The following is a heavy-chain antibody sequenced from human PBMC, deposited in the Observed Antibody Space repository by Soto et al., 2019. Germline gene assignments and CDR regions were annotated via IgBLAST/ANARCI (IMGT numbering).Heavy chain of an antibody. Sequence: QVWQVESGGGVVQAGRSLRLSCAASGFTFRSYAMHWVRQAPGKGLEWVAIISYDEIYIYYADSVKGRFTISRDNSKNTLYLQMNSLRTEDTAVYYCARALDFWSAYFDYWGQGSLVTVSS. J-gene: IGHJ4*02. CDR3: ARALDFWSAYFDY. V-gene: IGHV3-30-3*01. CDR1: GFTFRSYA. CDR2: ISYDEIYI. D-gene: IGHD3-3*01.